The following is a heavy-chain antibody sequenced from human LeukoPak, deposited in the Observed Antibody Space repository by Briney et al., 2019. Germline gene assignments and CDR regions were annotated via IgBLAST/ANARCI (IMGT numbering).Heavy chain of an antibody. D-gene: IGHD1-26*01. V-gene: IGHV4-4*07. J-gene: IGHJ4*02. Sequence: SETLSLTCTVSGASISSYYWSWIRQPAGKGLEWIGRIYSWRSIYNPSLKRRVTMLVDTSKNQFSLKLSSVTAADTAVYYCARAAGRDTTSGLDFDYWGQGILVTVSS. CDR3: ARAAGRDTTSGLDFDY. CDR1: GASISSYY. CDR2: IYSWRS.